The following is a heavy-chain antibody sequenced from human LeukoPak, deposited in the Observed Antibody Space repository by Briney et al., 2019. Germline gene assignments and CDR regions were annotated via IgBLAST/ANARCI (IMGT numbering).Heavy chain of an antibody. CDR3: ARIGYSSSSFDF. CDR1: GFTFTTYW. Sequence: PGGSLRLSCKASGFTFTTYWMSWVRQAPGKGPEWVANIKGDGSEKDSADSLKDRFTISRDNGKNSLHLQMNNLRAEDTAVYYCARIGYSSSSFDFWGQGTLVTVSS. J-gene: IGHJ4*02. D-gene: IGHD6-6*01. V-gene: IGHV3-7*01. CDR2: IKGDGSEK.